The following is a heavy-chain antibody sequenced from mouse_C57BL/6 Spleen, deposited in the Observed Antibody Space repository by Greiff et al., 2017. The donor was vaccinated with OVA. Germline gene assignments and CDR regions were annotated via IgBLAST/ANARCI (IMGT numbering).Heavy chain of an antibody. J-gene: IGHJ3*01. D-gene: IGHD2-4*01. CDR3: TREDDYDRFAY. Sequence: EVQGVESGEGLVKPGGSLKLSCAASGFTFSSYAMSWVRQTPEKRLEWVAYISSGGDYIYYADTVKGRFTISRDNARNTLYLQMSSLKSEDTAMYYCTREDDYDRFAYWGQGTLVTVSA. CDR1: GFTFSSYA. V-gene: IGHV5-9-1*02. CDR2: ISSGGDYI.